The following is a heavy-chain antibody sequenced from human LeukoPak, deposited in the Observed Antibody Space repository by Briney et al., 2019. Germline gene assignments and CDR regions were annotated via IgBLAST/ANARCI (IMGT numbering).Heavy chain of an antibody. CDR3: ARGIAVAGRLDY. Sequence: ESGPALVDSPQTLTLTFTFSGFSLSTSGMCVSWIRQPPGKALEWLALIDWDDDKYYSTSLKTRLTIPKDTSKNQVVLTMTNMDPVDTATYYCARGIAVAGRLDYLGQGTLVTVSS. D-gene: IGHD6-19*01. CDR2: IDWDDDK. J-gene: IGHJ4*02. CDR1: GFSLSTSGMC. V-gene: IGHV2-70*01.